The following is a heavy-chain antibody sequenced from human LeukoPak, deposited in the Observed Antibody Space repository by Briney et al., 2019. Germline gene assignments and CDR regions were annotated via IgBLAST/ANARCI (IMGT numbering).Heavy chain of an antibody. CDR2: IIPIFGTA. J-gene: IGHJ4*02. Sequence: SVKVSCKASGYTFTSYAISWVRQAPGQGLEWMGGIIPIFGTANYAQKFQGRVTITADESTSTAYMELSSLRSEDTAVYYCARGYYDSSGYYYFGQGTLVTVSS. D-gene: IGHD3-22*01. CDR3: ARGYYDSSGYYY. V-gene: IGHV1-69*13. CDR1: GYTFTSYA.